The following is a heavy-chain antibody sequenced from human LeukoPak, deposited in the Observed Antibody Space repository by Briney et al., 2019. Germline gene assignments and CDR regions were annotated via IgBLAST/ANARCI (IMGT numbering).Heavy chain of an antibody. J-gene: IGHJ5*02. CDR1: GGSISSYC. D-gene: IGHD3-3*01. V-gene: IGHV4-59*01. Sequence: PSETLSLTCTVSGGSISSYCWSWIRQPPGKGLEWIGYIYYSGSTNYNPSLKSRVTISVDTSKNQLSLKLSSVTAADTAVYYCARREWMGAYNWFDPWGQGTLVTVSS. CDR2: IYYSGST. CDR3: ARREWMGAYNWFDP.